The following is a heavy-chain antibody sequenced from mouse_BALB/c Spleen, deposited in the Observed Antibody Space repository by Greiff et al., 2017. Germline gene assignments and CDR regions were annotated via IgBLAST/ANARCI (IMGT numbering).Heavy chain of an antibody. Sequence: EVQGVESGGGLVQPGGSRKLSCAASGFTFSSFGMHWVRQAPEKGLEWVAYISSGSSTIYYADTVKGRFTISRDNPKNTLFLQMTSLRSEDTAMYYCARCYYGSSSYAMDYWGQGTSVTVSS. V-gene: IGHV5-17*02. CDR3: ARCYYGSSSYAMDY. D-gene: IGHD1-1*01. CDR2: ISSGSSTI. J-gene: IGHJ4*01. CDR1: GFTFSSFG.